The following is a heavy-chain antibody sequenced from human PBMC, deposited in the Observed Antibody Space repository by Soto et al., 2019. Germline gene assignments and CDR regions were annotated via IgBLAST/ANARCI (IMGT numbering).Heavy chain of an antibody. CDR1: GYTFTSYG. CDR2: ISAYNGNT. J-gene: IGHJ6*04. CDR3: ARDFESSGWYGEGYYYYGMDV. V-gene: IGHV1-18*01. D-gene: IGHD6-19*01. Sequence: QVQLVQSGAEVKKPGASVKVSCKASGYTFTSYGISWVRQAPGQGLEWMGWISAYNGNTNYAQKLRGRVTMTTDTSTSTAYMEVRSLRSDDTAVYYCARDFESSGWYGEGYYYYGMDVWGKGTTVTVSS.